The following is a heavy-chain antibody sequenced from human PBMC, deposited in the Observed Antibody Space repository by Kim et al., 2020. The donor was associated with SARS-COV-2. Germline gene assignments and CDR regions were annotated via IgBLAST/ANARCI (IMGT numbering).Heavy chain of an antibody. CDR3: ARSLVVRAWFDP. V-gene: IGHV1-18*01. Sequence: ASVKVSCKASGYTFTSYGISWVRQAPGQGLEWMGWISAYNGNTNYAQKLQGRVTMTTDTSTSTAYMELRSLRSDEAAVYYCARSLVVRAWFDPWGQGTLVTVSS. CDR1: GYTFTSYG. CDR2: ISAYNGNT. D-gene: IGHD2-15*01. J-gene: IGHJ5*02.